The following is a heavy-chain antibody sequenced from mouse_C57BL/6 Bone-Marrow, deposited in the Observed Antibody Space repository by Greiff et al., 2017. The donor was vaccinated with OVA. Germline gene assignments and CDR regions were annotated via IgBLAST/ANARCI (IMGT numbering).Heavy chain of an antibody. CDR1: GFNIKNTY. D-gene: IGHD1-1*01. CDR2: IDPANGNT. Sequence: EVQLQQSVAELVRPGASVKLSCTASGFNIKNTYMHWVKQRPEQGLEWIGRIDPANGNTKYAPKFQGKANITADPSSHTAYLQLSSLTSEDTSIYYCARRGGITTVPYYFDYWGQGTTLTVSS. V-gene: IGHV14-3*01. J-gene: IGHJ2*01. CDR3: ARRGGITTVPYYFDY.